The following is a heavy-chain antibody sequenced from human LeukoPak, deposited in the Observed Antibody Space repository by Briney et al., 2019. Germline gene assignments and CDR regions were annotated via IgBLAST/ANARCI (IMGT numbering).Heavy chain of an antibody. CDR2: ILEDGRYQ. V-gene: IGHV3-30*04. CDR3: ARVRGGGFRTADS. J-gene: IGHJ4*02. CDR1: GFTFSNYI. D-gene: IGHD6-19*01. Sequence: PGGSLRLSCAAPGFTFSNYIMHWVRQAPGKGLDWVAVILEDGRYQSYADSVKGRFTISRDNSKNTLFLQMNSLRGEDTAMYYCARVRGGGFRTADSWGQGTLVTVAS.